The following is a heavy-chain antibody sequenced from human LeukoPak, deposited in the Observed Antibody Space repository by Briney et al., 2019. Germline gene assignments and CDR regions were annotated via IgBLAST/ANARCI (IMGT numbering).Heavy chain of an antibody. CDR1: VYTFTAYF. J-gene: IGHJ4*02. CDR3: ARNYLSGRNQIDY. Sequence: GASVKVSCKASVYTFTAYFMHWVRQAPGQGLEWMGWINPNSGGTNYAQKFQGRVTVTRDTSLSTAYMELSRLGSDDTAVYYCARNYLSGRNQIDYWGQGTLVTVSS. CDR2: INPNSGGT. D-gene: IGHD3-10*01. V-gene: IGHV1-2*02.